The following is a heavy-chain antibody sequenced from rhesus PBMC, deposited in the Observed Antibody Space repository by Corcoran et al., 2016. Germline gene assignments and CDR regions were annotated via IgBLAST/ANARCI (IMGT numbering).Heavy chain of an antibody. Sequence: EVQLVQSGAEAKKPGATVKISCKASGYTFTDHYPNWVGQAAGKGRVWMGVVGPEDGEADYAQKFQYRVPITADMSTDTAYMELSSLRSEDTAVYYCARITGTTSAFDFWGQGLRVTVSS. CDR3: ARITGTTSAFDF. D-gene: IGHD1-7*02. V-gene: IGHV1-111*02. CDR1: GYTFTDHY. CDR2: VGPEDGEA. J-gene: IGHJ3*01.